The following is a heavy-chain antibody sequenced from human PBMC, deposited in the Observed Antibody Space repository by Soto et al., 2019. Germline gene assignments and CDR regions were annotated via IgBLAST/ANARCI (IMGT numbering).Heavy chain of an antibody. D-gene: IGHD5-18*01. V-gene: IGHV3-30*18. CDR1: AFPFSSYG. CDR3: AKARGYSYGPQRTFDY. Sequence: PGGSLRLSCAASAFPFSSYGMHWVRQAPGKGLEWVAVISYDGSNKYYADSVKGRFTISRDNSKNTLYLQMNSLRAEDTAVYYCAKARGYSYGPQRTFDYWGQGTLVTVSS. CDR2: ISYDGSNK. J-gene: IGHJ4*02.